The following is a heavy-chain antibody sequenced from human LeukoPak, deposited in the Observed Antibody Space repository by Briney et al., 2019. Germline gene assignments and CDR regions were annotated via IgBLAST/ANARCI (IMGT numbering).Heavy chain of an antibody. CDR3: ARESGRDSSSWYIAVDRYGMDV. CDR1: GYTLTSYY. D-gene: IGHD6-13*01. CDR2: INPSGGST. V-gene: IGHV1-46*01. Sequence: ASVKVSCKASGYTLTSYYMHWVRQAPGQGLEWMGIINPSGGSTSYAQKFQGRVTMTRDTSTSTVYMELSSLRSEDTAVYYCARESGRDSSSWYIAVDRYGMDVWGQGTTVTVSS. J-gene: IGHJ6*02.